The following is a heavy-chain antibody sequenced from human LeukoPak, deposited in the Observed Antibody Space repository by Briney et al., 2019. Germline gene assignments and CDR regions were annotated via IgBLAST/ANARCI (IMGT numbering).Heavy chain of an antibody. V-gene: IGHV3-74*01. D-gene: IGHD4-11*01. Sequence: PGGSLRLSCEASGFAFSDHRMHWVRQVPGKGLVWVSRSYNDGISRSYADSVTGRFTISRDNAMNTLYLQMNSLRAEDTALYYCARGGTTTTINTLDYWGQGILVTVSS. CDR1: GFAFSDHR. J-gene: IGHJ4*02. CDR2: SYNDGISR. CDR3: ARGGTTTTINTLDY.